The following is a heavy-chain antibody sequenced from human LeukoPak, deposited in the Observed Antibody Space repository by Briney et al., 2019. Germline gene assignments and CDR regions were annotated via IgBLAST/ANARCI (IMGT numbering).Heavy chain of an antibody. CDR3: ARDLIIWGASLLGAFDI. J-gene: IGHJ3*02. CDR2: INWNGGST. D-gene: IGHD3-16*01. CDR1: GFTFDDYG. Sequence: PGGSLRLSCAASGFTFDDYGMSWVRHAPGKGLEWVSGINWNGGSTVYADSVKGRFTISRDNAKNSLYLQMNSLRAEDTAVYYCARDLIIWGASLLGAFDIWGQGTMVTVSS. V-gene: IGHV3-20*04.